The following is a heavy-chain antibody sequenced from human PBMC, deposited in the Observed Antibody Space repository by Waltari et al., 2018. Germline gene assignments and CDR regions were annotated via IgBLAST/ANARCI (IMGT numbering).Heavy chain of an antibody. CDR3: AKARRSGSYYEFFDY. V-gene: IGHV3-9*01. CDR1: GFTFDDYA. CDR2: ISWNSGSI. Sequence: EVQLVESGGGLVQPGRSLRLPCAASGFTFDDYAMPWVRQAPGKGLEWVSGISWNSGSIGYADSVKGRFTISRDNAKNSLYLQMNSLRVEDTALYYCAKARRSGSYYEFFDYWGQGTLVTVSS. J-gene: IGHJ4*02. D-gene: IGHD1-26*01.